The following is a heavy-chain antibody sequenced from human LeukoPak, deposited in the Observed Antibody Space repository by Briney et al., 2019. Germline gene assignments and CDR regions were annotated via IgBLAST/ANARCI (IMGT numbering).Heavy chain of an antibody. Sequence: PGGSLRLSCAVSGFTFSHYSMNWVRQAPGKGLEWVAVISYDGSNKYYADSVKGRFTISRDNSKNTLYLQMNSLRAEDTAVYYCAKDEYCGGDCYSFDYWGQGTLVTVSS. V-gene: IGHV3-30*18. CDR1: GFTFSHYS. CDR3: AKDEYCGGDCYSFDY. D-gene: IGHD2-21*02. CDR2: ISYDGSNK. J-gene: IGHJ4*02.